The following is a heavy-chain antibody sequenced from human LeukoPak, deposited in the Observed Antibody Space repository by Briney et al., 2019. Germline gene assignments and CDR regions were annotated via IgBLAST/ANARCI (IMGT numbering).Heavy chain of an antibody. J-gene: IGHJ4*02. Sequence: GGSLRLSCAASGFTFSSYEMNWVRQAPGKGLEWVSYISSSGSTIYYADSVKGRFTISRDNAKNSLYLQMNSLRADDTAVYYCARDRSYGYYYYFDYWGQGTLVTVSS. CDR1: GFTFSSYE. D-gene: IGHD5-18*01. CDR2: ISSSGSTI. CDR3: ARDRSYGYYYYFDY. V-gene: IGHV3-48*03.